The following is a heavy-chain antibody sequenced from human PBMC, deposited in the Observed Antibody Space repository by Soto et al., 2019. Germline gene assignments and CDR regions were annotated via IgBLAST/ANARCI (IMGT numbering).Heavy chain of an antibody. CDR1: GDSITTNGYY. D-gene: IGHD2-8*01. CDR3: ARSHYTYGLLIDY. J-gene: IGHJ4*02. V-gene: IGHV4-39*01. Sequence: SETLSLTCFVSGDSITTNGYYWGWIRQPPGKGLQWIGNVYWTGSTFSHPSLTSRVFVSVDTSKNEFSLRLTSVTAADTAVYYCARSHYTYGLLIDYWGPGTLVTVS. CDR2: VYWTGST.